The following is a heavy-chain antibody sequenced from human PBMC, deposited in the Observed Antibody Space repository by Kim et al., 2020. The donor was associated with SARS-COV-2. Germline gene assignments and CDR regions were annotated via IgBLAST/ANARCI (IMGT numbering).Heavy chain of an antibody. CDR3: ASGTTGYPYYFDY. J-gene: IGHJ4*01. Sequence: YKPSLKSRVTISVGTSKNQFSLKLSSVTAADTALYYCASGTTGYPYYFDYWGHGTLVTVSS. V-gene: IGHV4-31*02. D-gene: IGHD1-1*01.